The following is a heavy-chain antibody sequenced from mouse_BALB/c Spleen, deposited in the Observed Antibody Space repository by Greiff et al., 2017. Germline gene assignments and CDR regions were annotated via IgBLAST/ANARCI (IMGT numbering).Heavy chain of an antibody. CDR2: ISSGGGNT. D-gene: IGHD2-10*01. V-gene: IGHV5-9*03. CDR1: GFTFSSYT. CDR3: ARAYYGNCERFAY. J-gene: IGHJ3*01. Sequence: EVMLVESGGGLVKPGGSLKLSCAASGFTFSSYTMSWVRQTPEKRLEWVATISSGGGNTYYPDSVKGRFTISRDNAKNNLYLQMSSLRSEDTAVYYCARAYYGNCERFAYWGQGTLVTVSA.